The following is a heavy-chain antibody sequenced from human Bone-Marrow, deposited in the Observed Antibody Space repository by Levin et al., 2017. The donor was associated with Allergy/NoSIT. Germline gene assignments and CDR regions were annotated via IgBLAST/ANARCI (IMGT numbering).Heavy chain of an antibody. V-gene: IGHV3-74*01. CDR3: ASVQYDILAGWYSFDV. D-gene: IGHD3-9*01. CDR1: GFTFRNYW. Sequence: GGSLRLSCAASGFTFRNYWMNWVRQAPGKGLEWVSCISDDGTSTYYADSVEGRFTISRDNAKNTLYLQMDSLRADDTALYYCASVQYDILAGWYSFDVGGQGTTGGVSS. CDR2: ISDDGTST. J-gene: IGHJ6*02.